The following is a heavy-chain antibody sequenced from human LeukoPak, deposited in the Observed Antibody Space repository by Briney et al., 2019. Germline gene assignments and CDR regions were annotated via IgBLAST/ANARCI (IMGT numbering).Heavy chain of an antibody. Sequence: GEPLKISCQGSGYSFTSYWIGWVRQMPGKGLEWMGIIYPGDSDTRYSPSFQGQVTISADKSISTAYLQWSSLKASDTAMYYCARQYCSSTSCYYFDYWGQGTLVTVSS. CDR2: IYPGDSDT. D-gene: IGHD2-2*01. CDR1: GYSFTSYW. V-gene: IGHV5-51*01. J-gene: IGHJ4*02. CDR3: ARQYCSSTSCYYFDY.